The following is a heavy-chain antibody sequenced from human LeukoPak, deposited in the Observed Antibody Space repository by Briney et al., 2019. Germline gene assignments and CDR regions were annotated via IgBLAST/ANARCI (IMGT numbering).Heavy chain of an antibody. V-gene: IGHV1-8*03. D-gene: IGHD5-12*01. Sequence: ASVKVSCKASGYTFTSYDINWVRQATGRGLEWMGWMNPNSGNTGYAQKFQGRVTITRNTSISTAYMELSSLRSEDTAVYYCARGSRVATIVFSYYYYMDVWGKGTTVTVSS. CDR2: MNPNSGNT. CDR3: ARGSRVATIVFSYYYYMDV. CDR1: GYTFTSYD. J-gene: IGHJ6*03.